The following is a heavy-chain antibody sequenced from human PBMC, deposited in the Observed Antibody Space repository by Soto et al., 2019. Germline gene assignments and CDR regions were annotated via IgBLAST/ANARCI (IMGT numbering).Heavy chain of an antibody. CDR2: INAGNGNT. J-gene: IGHJ3*02. CDR1: GYTFTSYA. CDR3: ARGPNWGRVGNAFDI. D-gene: IGHD7-27*01. V-gene: IGHV1-3*01. Sequence: ASVKVSCKASGYTFTSYAMHWVRQAPGQRLEWMGWINAGNGNTKYSQKFQGRVTITRDTSASTAYMELSSLRSEDTAVYYCARGPNWGRVGNAFDIWGHGTMVTVSS.